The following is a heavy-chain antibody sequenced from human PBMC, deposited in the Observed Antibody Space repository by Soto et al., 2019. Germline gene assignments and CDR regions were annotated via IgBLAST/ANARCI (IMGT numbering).Heavy chain of an antibody. CDR2: IYHSGST. CDR3: ARHNYGSGSTYFDY. J-gene: IGHJ4*02. D-gene: IGHD3-10*01. Sequence: PSETLSLTCAVSGGSISSSNWWSWVRQPPGKGLEWIGYIYHSGSTNYNPSLKSRVTISVDTSKNQFSLKLNSMTAADTAVYYCARHNYGSGSTYFDYWGQGTLVTVSS. V-gene: IGHV4-4*02. CDR1: GGSISSSNW.